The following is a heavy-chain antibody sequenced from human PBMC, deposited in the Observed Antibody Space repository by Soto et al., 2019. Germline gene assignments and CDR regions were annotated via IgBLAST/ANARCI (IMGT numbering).Heavy chain of an antibody. Sequence: SETLSLTCTVSGGSISSSSYYWGWIRQPPGKGLEWIGSIYYSGSTYYNPSLKSRVTISVDTSKNQFSLKLSSVTAADTAVYYCARAELLFDYWGQGTLVTVSS. CDR1: GGSISSSSYY. D-gene: IGHD2-21*02. V-gene: IGHV4-39*01. CDR3: ARAELLFDY. J-gene: IGHJ4*02. CDR2: IYYSGST.